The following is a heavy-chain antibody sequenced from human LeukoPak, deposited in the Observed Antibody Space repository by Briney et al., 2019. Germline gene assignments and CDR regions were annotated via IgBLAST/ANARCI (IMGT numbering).Heavy chain of an antibody. CDR2: IRYDGSNK. CDR1: GFTFSSYG. D-gene: IGHD6-6*01. V-gene: IGHV3-30*02. Sequence: GGSLRLSCAASGFTFSSYGMHWVRQAPGKGLEWVAFIRYDGSNKYYADSVKGRFTISRDNSKNTLYLQMNSLRAEDTAVYYCASGFSSSPYFDYWGQGTLVTASS. CDR3: ASGFSSSPYFDY. J-gene: IGHJ4*02.